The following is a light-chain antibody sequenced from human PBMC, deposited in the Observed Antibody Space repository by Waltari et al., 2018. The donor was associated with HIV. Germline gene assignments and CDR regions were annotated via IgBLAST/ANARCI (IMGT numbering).Light chain of an antibody. CDR3: QQYGSSPFN. CDR2: GAS. Sequence: DIVLTQSPGTLSLSPGDRATLPCRASQSVSSNFLAWYQQKPGQAPRLLIYGASSRATGIPDRFSGSGSGTDFTLTISRLEAEDFAVYHCQQYGSSPFNFGPGTKVDFK. CDR1: QSVSSNF. V-gene: IGKV3-20*01. J-gene: IGKJ3*01.